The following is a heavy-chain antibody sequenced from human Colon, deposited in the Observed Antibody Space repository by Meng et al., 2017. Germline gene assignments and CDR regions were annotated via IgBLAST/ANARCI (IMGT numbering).Heavy chain of an antibody. D-gene: IGHD4-17*01. Sequence: VLGPGFVRLSETLSLTCTVSGASVSSDSHDWSWIRQSPGKGLEWIGYIYYTGNTNYNPSLASRVSMSLDTSKNHFSLHLTSVTAADTAIYYCARVNGDFDEAWFDPWGQGTLVTVSS. J-gene: IGHJ5*02. V-gene: IGHV4-61*03. CDR3: ARVNGDFDEAWFDP. CDR2: IYYTGNT. CDR1: GASVSSDSHD.